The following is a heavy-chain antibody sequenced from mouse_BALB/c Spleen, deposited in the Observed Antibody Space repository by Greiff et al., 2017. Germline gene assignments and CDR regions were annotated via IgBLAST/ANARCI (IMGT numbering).Heavy chain of an antibody. Sequence: EVQLQESGPELVKPGASVKVSCKASGYSFTDYNMYWVKQSPGKGLEWIGYIDPCNGGTSYNQMFKGKATLTVDKSSSTAVMHLNNLTSEDYAVYYCASRITDRGTMDYWGQGTSVTVSS. J-gene: IGHJ4*01. D-gene: IGHD2-4*01. CDR2: IDPCNGGT. V-gene: IGHV1S135*01. CDR1: GYSFTDYN. CDR3: ASRITDRGTMDY.